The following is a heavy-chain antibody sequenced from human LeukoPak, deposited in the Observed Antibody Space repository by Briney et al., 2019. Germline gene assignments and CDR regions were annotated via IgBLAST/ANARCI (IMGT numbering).Heavy chain of an antibody. J-gene: IGHJ4*02. CDR3: ARADPTNSGDEYFDY. Sequence: AAVKVSCKASGYTFTTYGISWVRQAPGQRLEWIGWSSPYSGNTDYAQKFQGRVTMTTDASTTTAYMELRGLISDDTAVYYCARADPTNSGDEYFDYWGQGTLITVSS. CDR1: GYTFTTYG. D-gene: IGHD6-25*01. V-gene: IGHV1-18*01. CDR2: SSPYSGNT.